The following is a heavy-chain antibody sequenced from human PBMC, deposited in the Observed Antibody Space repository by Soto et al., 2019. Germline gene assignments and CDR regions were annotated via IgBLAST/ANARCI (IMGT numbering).Heavy chain of an antibody. CDR2: IIPIFGTA. CDR1: GGTFSSYA. CDR3: SRNLRGYYGSSGYFPNLYYLGMGG. D-gene: IGHD3-22*01. J-gene: IGHJ6*02. V-gene: IGHV1-69*01. Sequence: QVQLVQSGAEVKKPGSSVKVSCKASGGTFSSYAISWVRQAPGQGLEWMGGIIPIFGTANYAQKFQGRVTITADESQSTAYLELRSLRSEGNAVEFWSRNLRGYYGSSGYFPNLYYLGMGGWGQGNTVPVSS.